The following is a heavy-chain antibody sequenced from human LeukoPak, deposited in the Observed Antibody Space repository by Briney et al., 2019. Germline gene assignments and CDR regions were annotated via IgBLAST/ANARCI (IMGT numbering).Heavy chain of an antibody. CDR3: ARIYGAPYYYYYMDV. Sequence: PSETLSLTCTVSGGSISSYYWSWIRQPPGKGLEWIGYIYTSGSTNYNPSLKSRVTISVDTSKNQFSLKLSSVTAADTAAYYCARIYGAPYYYYYMDVWGKGTTVTVSS. CDR2: IYTSGST. J-gene: IGHJ6*03. CDR1: GGSISSYY. D-gene: IGHD1-26*01. V-gene: IGHV4-4*09.